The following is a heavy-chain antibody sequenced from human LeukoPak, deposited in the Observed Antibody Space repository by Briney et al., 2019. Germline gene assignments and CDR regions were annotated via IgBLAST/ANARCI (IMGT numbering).Heavy chain of an antibody. D-gene: IGHD3-10*01. J-gene: IGHJ5*02. CDR3: ARDHGSGSYDLNWFDP. V-gene: IGHV4-30-4*01. CDR1: SVSISSGNWY. Sequence: SETLSLTCAVSSVSISSGNWYSWVRLSPGKGLEWIGYIYYSGSTYYNPSLKSRVTISVDTSKNQFSLKLSSVTAADTAVYYCARDHGSGSYDLNWFDPWGQGTLVTVSS. CDR2: IYYSGST.